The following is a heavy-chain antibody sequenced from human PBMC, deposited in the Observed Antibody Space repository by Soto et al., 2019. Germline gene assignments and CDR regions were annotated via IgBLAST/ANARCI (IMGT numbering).Heavy chain of an antibody. D-gene: IGHD4-17*01. J-gene: IGHJ4*02. Sequence: QMQLVQSGPEVKRPGTSVKVSCKASGFTFTNSAVQWVRQARGQRLEWIGWIVVGSGNTNYAQKFQERVTITRDMSTSTAHMELSSLRSEDTAIYYCAAEKGVGQATVAPHGNDYWGQGTLVTVSS. CDR2: IVVGSGNT. V-gene: IGHV1-58*01. CDR1: GFTFTNSA. CDR3: AAEKGVGQATVAPHGNDY.